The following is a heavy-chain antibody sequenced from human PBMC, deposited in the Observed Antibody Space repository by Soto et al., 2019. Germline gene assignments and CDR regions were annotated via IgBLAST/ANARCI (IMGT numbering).Heavy chain of an antibody. J-gene: IGHJ6*02. D-gene: IGHD6-6*01. V-gene: IGHV3-33*01. CDR1: GFTFSSYG. CDR2: IWYDGSNK. Sequence: GGSLRLSCAASGFTFSSYGMHWVRQAPGKGLEWVAVIWYDGSNKYYADSVKGRFTISRDNSKNTLYLQMNSLRAEDTAVYYCARSPTKYSSSSDYYYYGMDVWGQGTTVTVSS. CDR3: ARSPTKYSSSSDYYYYGMDV.